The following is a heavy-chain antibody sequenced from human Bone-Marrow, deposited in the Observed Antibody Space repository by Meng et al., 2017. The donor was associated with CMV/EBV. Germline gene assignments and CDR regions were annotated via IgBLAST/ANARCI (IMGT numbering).Heavy chain of an antibody. J-gene: IGHJ3*02. Sequence: YGDSVSSNSAAWNWLRQSPSRGLEWLGRTYFRLKWYNDYAVSVKSRITINPDTSKNQFSLQLNSVTPEDTAVYYCVREASTDEFDIWGQGTMVTVSS. CDR2: TYFRLKWYN. V-gene: IGHV6-1*01. CDR1: GDSVSSNSAA. CDR3: VREASTDEFDI.